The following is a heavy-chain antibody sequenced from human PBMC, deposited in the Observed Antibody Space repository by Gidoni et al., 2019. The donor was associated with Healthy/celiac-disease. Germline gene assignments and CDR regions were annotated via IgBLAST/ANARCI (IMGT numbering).Heavy chain of an antibody. D-gene: IGHD3-10*01. CDR1: GFPFSSYS. CDR2: ISSSSSTI. CDR3: ARKYYYGSGSFYWYFDL. J-gene: IGHJ2*01. Sequence: EVQLVESGGGLVQPGGSLRLSCAASGFPFSSYSMNWVRQAPGKGLEWVSYISSSSSTIYYADSVKGRFTISRDNAKNSLYLQMNSLRAEDTAVYYCARKYYYGSGSFYWYFDLWGRGTLVTVSS. V-gene: IGHV3-48*01.